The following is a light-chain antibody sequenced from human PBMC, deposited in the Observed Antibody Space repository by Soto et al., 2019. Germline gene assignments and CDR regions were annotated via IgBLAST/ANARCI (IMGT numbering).Light chain of an antibody. CDR2: DNS. Sequence: QSVLTQPPSASGTPGQRVTISCSGSSSNIGNNYVSWYQQLPGTAPKLLIYDNSKRPSGIPDRFSGSRSGTSATLGITGLQTGDEADYYCGTWDGSLSAVVFGGGTKLTVL. CDR3: GTWDGSLSAVV. V-gene: IGLV1-51*01. CDR1: SSNIGNNY. J-gene: IGLJ2*01.